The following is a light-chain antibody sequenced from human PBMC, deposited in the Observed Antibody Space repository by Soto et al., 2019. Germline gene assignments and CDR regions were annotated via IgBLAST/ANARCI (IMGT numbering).Light chain of an antibody. J-gene: IGKJ4*01. CDR2: DAS. CDR1: QSISTY. CDR3: QQRSSCPLT. Sequence: DIVMTQSPDSLAVSPGERATLSCRASQSISTYLAWYQQKPGQAPRLLIYDASYRATGIPARFSGSGSGTDFTLTISSLEPEDFAVYYCQQRSSCPLTFGGGTKVDIK. V-gene: IGKV3-11*01.